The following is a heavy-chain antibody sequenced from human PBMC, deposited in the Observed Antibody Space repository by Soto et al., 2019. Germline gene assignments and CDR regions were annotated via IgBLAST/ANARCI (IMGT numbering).Heavy chain of an antibody. Sequence: GGSLRLSCAASGFTFDDYAMHWVRQAPGKGLEWVSLISWDGGSTYYADSVKGRFTISRDNSKNSLYLQMNSLRAEDTALYYCAKDANWGIDYWGQGTLVTVSS. V-gene: IGHV3-43D*03. CDR1: GFTFDDYA. CDR3: AKDANWGIDY. D-gene: IGHD7-27*01. CDR2: ISWDGGST. J-gene: IGHJ4*02.